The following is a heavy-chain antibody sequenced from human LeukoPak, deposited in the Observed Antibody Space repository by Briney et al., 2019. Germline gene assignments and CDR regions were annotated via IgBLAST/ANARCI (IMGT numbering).Heavy chain of an antibody. D-gene: IGHD5-12*01. CDR2: MNPNSGNT. J-gene: IGHJ6*04. CDR1: GYTFTSYN. CDR3: AREVATDYYTYNVMAF. Sequence: AASVKVSCKASGYTFTSYNINWVRQATGQGLEWMGWMNPNSGNTGYAQRFQGRVTMTRNTSISTAYMELSSLRSEDTAVYYCAREVATDYYTYNVMAFWGKGPRSPSPQ. V-gene: IGHV1-8*01.